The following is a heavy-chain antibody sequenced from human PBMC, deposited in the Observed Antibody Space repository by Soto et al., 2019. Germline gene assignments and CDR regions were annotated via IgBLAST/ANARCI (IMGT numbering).Heavy chain of an antibody. V-gene: IGHV4-59*01. CDR3: ARVTNPKFWSGYYTRSIFDY. CDR1: GGSISSYY. J-gene: IGHJ4*02. CDR2: IYYSGST. D-gene: IGHD3-3*01. Sequence: SETLSLTCSVSGGSISSYYWSWIRQPPGKGLEWIGYIYYSGSTNYNPSLKSRVTISVDTSKNQFSLKLSSVTAADTAVYYCARVTNPKFWSGYYTRSIFDYWGQGTLVTVSS.